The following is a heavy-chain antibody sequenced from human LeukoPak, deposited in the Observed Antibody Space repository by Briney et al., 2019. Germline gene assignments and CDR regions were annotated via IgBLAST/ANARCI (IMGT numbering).Heavy chain of an antibody. CDR2: ISGSGGST. V-gene: IGHV3-23*01. CDR1: GFTFSSYA. Sequence: PGGSLRLSCAASGFTFSSYAMSWVRQAPGKGLEWVSAISGSGGSTYYADSVKGRFTISRDNSKNTLYLQMNSLRADDTAVYXXAXXXXXXELGXXXWXXPWGQGTLVTVSS. CDR3: AXXXXXXELGXXXWXXP. D-gene: IGHD1-26*01. J-gene: IGHJ5*02.